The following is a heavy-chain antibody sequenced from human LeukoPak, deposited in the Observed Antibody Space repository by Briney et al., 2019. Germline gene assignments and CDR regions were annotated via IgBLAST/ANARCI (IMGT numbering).Heavy chain of an antibody. CDR2: IIPIFGTA. V-gene: IGHV1-69*05. Sequence: SVKVSCKASGGTFSSYAISWVRQAPGQWLEWMGGIIPIFGTANYAQKFQGRVTITTDESTSTAYMELSSLRSEDTAVYYCATDRDYYDSSGYSPFDPWGQGTLVTVSS. CDR1: GGTFSSYA. D-gene: IGHD3-22*01. J-gene: IGHJ5*02. CDR3: ATDRDYYDSSGYSPFDP.